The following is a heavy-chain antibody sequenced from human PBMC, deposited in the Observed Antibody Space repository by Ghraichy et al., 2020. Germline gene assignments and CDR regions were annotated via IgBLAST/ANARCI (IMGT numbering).Heavy chain of an antibody. V-gene: IGHV4-4*07. CDR1: GGSISSYY. J-gene: IGHJ6*02. Sequence: SETLSLTCTVSGGSISSYYWSWIRQPAGKGLEWIGRIYTSGSTNYNPSLKSRVTMSVDTSKNQFSLKLSSVTAADTAVYYCARDFDYDILTGQNGGMDVWCQGTTVTVS. CDR2: IYTSGST. D-gene: IGHD3-9*01. CDR3: ARDFDYDILTGQNGGMDV.